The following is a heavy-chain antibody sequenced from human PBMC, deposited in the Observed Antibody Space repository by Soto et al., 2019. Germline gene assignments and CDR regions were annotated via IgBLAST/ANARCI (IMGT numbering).Heavy chain of an antibody. V-gene: IGHV1-3*01. CDR3: ARELQGLYYFDY. D-gene: IGHD4-4*01. CDR2: INAGNGDS. CDR1: EYTFSSYT. J-gene: IGHJ4*02. Sequence: ASVKVSCKASEYTFSSYTLHWVRQAPGQRLEWMGWINAGNGDSKYSQKFQGRVSISRDTSASTASMELSSLTSEDTAVYYCARELQGLYYFDYWGQGTLVTVSS.